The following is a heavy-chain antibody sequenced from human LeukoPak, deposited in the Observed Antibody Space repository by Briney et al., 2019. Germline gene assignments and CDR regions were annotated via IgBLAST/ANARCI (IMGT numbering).Heavy chain of an antibody. V-gene: IGHV3-74*01. CDR3: ARGYYDFWSGYYKPPYYFDY. Sequence: GGSLRLSCAVSGFTFTAAWMSWVRQAPGKGLVWVSRINSDGSSTSYADSVKGRFTISRDNAKNTLYLQMNSLRAEDTAVYYCARGYYDFWSGYYKPPYYFDYWGQGTLVTVSS. CDR2: INSDGSST. D-gene: IGHD3-3*01. CDR1: GFTFTAAW. J-gene: IGHJ4*02.